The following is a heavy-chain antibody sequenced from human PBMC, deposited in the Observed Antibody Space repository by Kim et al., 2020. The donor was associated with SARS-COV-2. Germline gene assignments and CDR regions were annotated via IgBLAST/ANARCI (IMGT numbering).Heavy chain of an antibody. J-gene: IGHJ6*02. CDR1: GFTFSSYS. V-gene: IGHV3-21*01. CDR2: ISSSSSYI. D-gene: IGHD2-2*01. Sequence: GGSLRLSCAASGFTFSSYSMNWVRQAPGKGLEWVSSISSSSSYIYYADSVKGRFTISRDNAKNSLYLQMNSLRAEDTAVYYCAREEEVPAARNYGMDVWGQGTTVTVSS. CDR3: AREEEVPAARNYGMDV.